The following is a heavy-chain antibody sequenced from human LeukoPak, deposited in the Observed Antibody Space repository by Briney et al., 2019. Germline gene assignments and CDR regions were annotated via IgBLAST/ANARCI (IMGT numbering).Heavy chain of an antibody. CDR2: ISSSSSYI. J-gene: IGHJ3*02. D-gene: IGHD3-22*01. CDR1: GFTFSSYS. Sequence: AGGSLRLSCAASGFTFSSYSMNWVRQAPGKGLEWVSSISSSSSYIYYADSVKGRFTISRDNAKNSLYLQMNSLRAEDTAAYYCARDQYYYDSSAFDIWGQGTMVTVSS. CDR3: ARDQYYYDSSAFDI. V-gene: IGHV3-21*01.